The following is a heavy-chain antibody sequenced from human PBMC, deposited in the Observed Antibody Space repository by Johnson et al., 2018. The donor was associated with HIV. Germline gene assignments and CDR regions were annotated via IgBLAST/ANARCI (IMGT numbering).Heavy chain of an antibody. CDR1: GFTFSSYA. D-gene: IGHD6-6*01. CDR3: AREAARGEVAFDL. V-gene: IGHV3-30*04. CDR2: ISYDGSNK. Sequence: QVQLVESGGGVVQPGRSLRLSCAASGFTFSSYAMHWVRQAPGKGLEWVAVISYDGSNKYYADSVKGRFTISRDNSKNTLYLQMNSLRAEDTAVYYCAREAARGEVAFDLLGQGTMVTVSS. J-gene: IGHJ3*01.